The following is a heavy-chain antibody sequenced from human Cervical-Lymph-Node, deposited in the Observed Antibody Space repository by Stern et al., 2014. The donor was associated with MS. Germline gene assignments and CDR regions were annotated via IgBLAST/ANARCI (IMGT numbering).Heavy chain of an antibody. CDR2: INAGGSTT. Sequence: VQLVESGGGIVQPGGSLRLSCAASGFIFSSYWMHWVRQAPGKGPAWVSQINAGGSTTDYADSVKGRFTISRDNAKNTLYVQMNSLRVEDTAVYFCARGFQGGFDPWGQGTLVTVSA. J-gene: IGHJ5*02. CDR3: ARGFQGGFDP. CDR1: GFIFSSYW. V-gene: IGHV3-74*01. D-gene: IGHD3-16*01.